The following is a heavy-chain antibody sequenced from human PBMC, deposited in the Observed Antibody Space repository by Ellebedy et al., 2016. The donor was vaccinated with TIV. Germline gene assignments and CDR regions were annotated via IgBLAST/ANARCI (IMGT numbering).Heavy chain of an antibody. Sequence: PGGSLSLSCAASGFTFDDYSMPRVRQAQGKGLEWVSLISWDGYSTYYADSVKGRFNISRDNSKNSLYLQMNSLRTEDTALYYCAKEMEAAMLLPHGMDVWGQGTTVTGSS. D-gene: IGHD1-26*01. J-gene: IGHJ6*02. CDR2: ISWDGYST. CDR1: GFTFDDYS. V-gene: IGHV3-43*01. CDR3: AKEMEAAMLLPHGMDV.